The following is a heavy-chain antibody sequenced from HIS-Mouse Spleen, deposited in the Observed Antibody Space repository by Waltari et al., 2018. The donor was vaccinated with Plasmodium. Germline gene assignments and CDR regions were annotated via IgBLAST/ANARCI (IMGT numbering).Heavy chain of an antibody. V-gene: IGHV3-30*18. CDR3: AKDRRSSSWYVDY. CDR1: GFTFSSYG. CDR2: KSYDGSNK. J-gene: IGHJ4*02. D-gene: IGHD6-13*01. Sequence: QVQLVESGGGVVQPGRSLRLSCAASGFTFSSYGMHWVRQGPGKGLEGVAVKSYDGSNKYYADSVKGRFTISRDNSKNTRYLQMNSLGAEDTAVYYCAKDRRSSSWYVDYWGQGTLVTVSS.